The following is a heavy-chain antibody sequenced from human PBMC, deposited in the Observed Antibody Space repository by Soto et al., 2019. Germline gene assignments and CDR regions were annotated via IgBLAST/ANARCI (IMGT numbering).Heavy chain of an antibody. Sequence: GSVKVSCKASGYTFTSYGISWVRQAPGQWLEWMGWISAYNGNTNYAQKLQGRVTMTTDTSTSTAYMELRSLRSDDTAVYYCERASSWYWFDPWGQGTLVTVSS. V-gene: IGHV1-18*04. D-gene: IGHD6-13*01. J-gene: IGHJ5*02. CDR2: ISAYNGNT. CDR3: ERASSWYWFDP. CDR1: GYTFTSYG.